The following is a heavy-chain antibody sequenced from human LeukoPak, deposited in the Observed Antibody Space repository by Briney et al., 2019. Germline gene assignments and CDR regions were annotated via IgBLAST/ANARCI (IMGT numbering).Heavy chain of an antibody. D-gene: IGHD3-22*01. CDR3: ARDRKKEYYYDSSGYYNWFDP. V-gene: IGHV4-39*07. J-gene: IGHJ5*02. CDR1: GGSISSYY. Sequence: SETLSLTCTVSGGSISSYYWGWIRQPPGKGLEWIGSIYYSGSTYYNPSLKSRVTISVDTSKNQFSLKLSSVTAADTAVYYCARDRKKEYYYDSSGYYNWFDPWGQGTLVTVSS. CDR2: IYYSGST.